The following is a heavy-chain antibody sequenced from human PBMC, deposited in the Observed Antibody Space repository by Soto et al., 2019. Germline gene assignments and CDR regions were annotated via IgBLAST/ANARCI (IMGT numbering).Heavy chain of an antibody. V-gene: IGHV1-18*01. Sequence: QVQLVQSGPELRKPGASVKVSCEASGYSFRYYGINWVRQAPGQGLEWMGWINTYTGNRNFAPKFEDRVTMTTATSTNTVYMELRSLRSDDTATYYCARDRLRGYDNSGFYSWGQRTRVTVSS. CDR3: ARDRLRGYDNSGFYS. CDR1: GYSFRYYG. D-gene: IGHD3-22*01. J-gene: IGHJ5*02. CDR2: INTYTGNR.